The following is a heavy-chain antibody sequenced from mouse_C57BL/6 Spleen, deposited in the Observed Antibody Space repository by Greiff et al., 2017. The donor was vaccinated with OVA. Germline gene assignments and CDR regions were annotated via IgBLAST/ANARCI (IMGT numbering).Heavy chain of an antibody. CDR1: GFTFSDYG. CDR2: ISSGSSTI. J-gene: IGHJ4*01. CDR3: ARRENYAMDY. Sequence: EVKLVESGGGLVKPGGSLKLSCAASGFTFSDYGMHWVRQAPEKGLEWVAYISSGSSTIHYADTVKGRFTISRDNAKNTLFLQMTSLRSEDTAMYYCARRENYAMDYWGQGTSVTVSS. V-gene: IGHV5-17*01.